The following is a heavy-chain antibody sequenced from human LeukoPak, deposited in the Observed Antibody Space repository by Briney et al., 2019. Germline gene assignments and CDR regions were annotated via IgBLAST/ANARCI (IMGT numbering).Heavy chain of an antibody. Sequence: SETLSLTCIVSGGSISSHYWTWIRQPPGKGLEYIGYIYYSGNTNYNPSLKSRVTISVDRSKNQFSLKLTSVTAEDTAVYYCARINSGWYFDYWGQGTLDTVSS. CDR2: IYYSGNT. V-gene: IGHV4-59*11. J-gene: IGHJ4*02. D-gene: IGHD6-19*01. CDR1: GGSISSHY. CDR3: ARINSGWYFDY.